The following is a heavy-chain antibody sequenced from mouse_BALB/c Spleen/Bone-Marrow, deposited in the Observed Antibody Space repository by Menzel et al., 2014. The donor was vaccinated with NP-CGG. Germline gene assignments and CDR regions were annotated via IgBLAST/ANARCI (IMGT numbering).Heavy chain of an antibody. CDR2: IYPGNGDT. V-gene: IGHV1-12*01. Sequence: QVQLKESGAELVKPGASAKMSCKASGYTFTSYNMHWVKQTPGQGLEWIGAIYPGNGDTSYNQKFKGKATLTADKSSSTAYMQLSSLTSEDSAVYYCASPPDYRGQGTTLTVSS. CDR3: ASPPDY. J-gene: IGHJ2*01. CDR1: GYTFTSYN.